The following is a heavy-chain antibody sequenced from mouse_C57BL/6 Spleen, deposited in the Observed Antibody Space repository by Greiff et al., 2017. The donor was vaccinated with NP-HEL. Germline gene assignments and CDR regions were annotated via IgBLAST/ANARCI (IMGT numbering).Heavy chain of an antibody. J-gene: IGHJ2*01. Sequence: QVQLQQPGAELVKPGASVKLSCKASGYTFTSYWMHWVKQRPGQGLEWIGMIHPNSGSTNYNEKFKSKATLTVDKSSSTAYMQLSSLTSEDSAVYYCARWDDGYYADYFDYWGQGTTLTVSS. CDR2: IHPNSGST. CDR3: ARWDDGYYADYFDY. D-gene: IGHD2-3*01. V-gene: IGHV1-64*01. CDR1: GYTFTSYW.